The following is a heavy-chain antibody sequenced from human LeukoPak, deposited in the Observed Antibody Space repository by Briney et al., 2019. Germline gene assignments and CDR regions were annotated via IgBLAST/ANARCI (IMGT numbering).Heavy chain of an antibody. D-gene: IGHD2-2*01. V-gene: IGHV4-59*02. CDR2: LSHSGSS. Sequence: SETLSLTCSVSGGSVSSYYWSWIRRPPGRGLEWIAYLSHSGSSDSNPSLTSRVTTLVDTSKNQFSLKLTSVTAADTAVYYCARARYANAWYAFDIWGHGTMVTVSS. J-gene: IGHJ3*02. CDR1: GGSVSSYY. CDR3: ARARYANAWYAFDI.